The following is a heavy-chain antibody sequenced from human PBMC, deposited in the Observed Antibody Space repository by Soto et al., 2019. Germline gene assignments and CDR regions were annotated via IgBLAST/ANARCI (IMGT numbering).Heavy chain of an antibody. V-gene: IGHV1-3*01. CDR3: AIDIVSVGPRANDAFDV. CDR2: INPANGNT. J-gene: IGHJ3*01. CDR1: GFTFSDTL. Sequence: QVQRVQSGAEMKKPGDSVNISCQASGFTFSDTLINWVRQGPGQGLEWMGWINPANGNTRYSESFQGRVTISSLSSASTAYVALSDLTSEDTAVYYCAIDIVSVGPRANDAFDVWGQGTMITVSS. D-gene: IGHD1-26*01.